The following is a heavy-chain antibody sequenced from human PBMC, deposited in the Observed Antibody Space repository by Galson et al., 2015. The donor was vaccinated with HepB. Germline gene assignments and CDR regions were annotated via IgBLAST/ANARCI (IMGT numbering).Heavy chain of an antibody. CDR1: GFTFNDFA. D-gene: IGHD4-17*01. Sequence: LRLSCAASGFTFNDFAMHWVRQAPGKGLEWVSGVNWNSGKVDYADSVKGRFAISRDNAKKSLYLQMNSLRVDDTALYYCTKDIGDYGDFKWTLDSWGRGTLVTVSS. V-gene: IGHV3-9*01. CDR3: TKDIGDYGDFKWTLDS. J-gene: IGHJ4*02. CDR2: VNWNSGKV.